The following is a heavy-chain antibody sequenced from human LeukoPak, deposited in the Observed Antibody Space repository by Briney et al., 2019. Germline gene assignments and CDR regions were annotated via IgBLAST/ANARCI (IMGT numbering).Heavy chain of an antibody. CDR1: GFTFSSYE. CDR3: ARSTPNPYYYYGMDV. J-gene: IGHJ6*04. CDR2: ISSSGSTI. Sequence: GGSLRLSCAASGFTFSSYEMNWVRQAPGKGLEWVSYISSSGSTIYYADSEKGRFTISRDNAKNSLYLQMNSLRAEDTAVYYCARSTPNPYYYYGMDVWGKGTTVTVSS. V-gene: IGHV3-48*03.